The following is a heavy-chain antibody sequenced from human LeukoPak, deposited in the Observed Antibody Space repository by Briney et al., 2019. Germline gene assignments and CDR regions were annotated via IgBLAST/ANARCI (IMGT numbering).Heavy chain of an antibody. CDR3: VRETGQWLAPAAFDI. V-gene: IGHV1-18*01. J-gene: IGHJ3*02. Sequence: ASVKVSCKASGYTFITSGISWVRQAPGQGLEWMGWISANTGDTNYAQKFQGRVTMTTDPSTSTAYMELRSLKSDDTAVYYCVRETGQWLAPAAFDIWGQGAMVTVSS. D-gene: IGHD6-19*01. CDR2: ISANTGDT. CDR1: GYTFITSG.